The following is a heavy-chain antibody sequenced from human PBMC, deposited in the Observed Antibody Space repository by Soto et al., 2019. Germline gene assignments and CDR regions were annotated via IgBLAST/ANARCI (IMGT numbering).Heavy chain of an antibody. CDR2: INPNSGGT. D-gene: IGHD3-16*01. J-gene: IGHJ6*02. V-gene: IGHV1-2*04. CDR1: GYTFTGYY. Sequence: GASVKVSCKASGYTFTGYYMHWVRQAPGQGLEWMGWINPNSGGTNYAQKFQGWVTMTRDTSISTAYMELSRLRSDDTAVYYCARAYYDYAWGDYYYGMDVWGQGTKVTVSS. CDR3: ARAYYDYAWGDYYYGMDV.